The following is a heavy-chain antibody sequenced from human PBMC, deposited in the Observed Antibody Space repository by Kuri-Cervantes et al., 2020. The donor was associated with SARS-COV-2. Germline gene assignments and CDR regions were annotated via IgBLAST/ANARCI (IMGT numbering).Heavy chain of an antibody. D-gene: IGHD6-19*01. CDR3: ATELTYSSGWYGVWDY. Sequence: GGSLRLSCAASGFTFSDYYMSWIRQAPGKGLEWVSAISGSGGSTYYADSVKGRFTISRDNSKNTLYLQMNSLRAEDTAVYYCATELTYSSGWYGVWDYWGQGTLVTVSS. CDR1: GFTFSDYY. CDR2: ISGSGGST. V-gene: IGHV3-23*01. J-gene: IGHJ4*02.